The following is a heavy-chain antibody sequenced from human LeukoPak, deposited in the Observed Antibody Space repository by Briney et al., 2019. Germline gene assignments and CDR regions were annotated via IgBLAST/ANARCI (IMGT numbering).Heavy chain of an antibody. D-gene: IGHD2-15*01. CDR2: INSDGSST. CDR1: GGSISSYYW. V-gene: IGHV3-74*01. CDR3: ARVYCSGGSCPTPFDY. Sequence: PSETLSLTCTVSGGSISSYYWMHWVRQAPGKGLVWVSRINSDGSSTSYADSVKGRFTIPRDNAKNTLYLQMNSLRAEDTAVYYCARVYCSGGSCPTPFDYWGQGTLVTVSS. J-gene: IGHJ4*02.